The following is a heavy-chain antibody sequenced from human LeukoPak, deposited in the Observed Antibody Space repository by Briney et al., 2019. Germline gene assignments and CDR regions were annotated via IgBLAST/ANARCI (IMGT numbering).Heavy chain of an antibody. D-gene: IGHD3-10*01. CDR1: GFTFSSSS. CDR2: ISSNGRGT. Sequence: GGSLRLSCAASGFTFSSSSMHWVRRAPGKGLEYVSGISSNGRGTYSANSVKGRFTISRDNSKNTLYLQMGSLRPEDMAVYYCAMGSGSYYDAFDIWGEGTMVTVSS. J-gene: IGHJ3*02. CDR3: AMGSGSYYDAFDI. V-gene: IGHV3-64*01.